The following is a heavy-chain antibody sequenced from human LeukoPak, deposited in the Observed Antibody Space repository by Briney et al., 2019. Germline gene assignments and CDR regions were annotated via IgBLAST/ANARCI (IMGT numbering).Heavy chain of an antibody. D-gene: IGHD4-11*01. CDR1: GASISSRFW. CDR2: VHNSGYT. J-gene: IGHJ5*02. CDR3: ASETDYSHPNWFDP. V-gene: IGHV4-4*02. Sequence: SETLSLTCAVSGASISSRFWWSWVRQPPGKGLEWIGQVHNSGYTKYNPSLKSRVTISVDKFKNYFSLKLNSVTAADTALYYCASETDYSHPNWFDPWGQGTLVTVSS.